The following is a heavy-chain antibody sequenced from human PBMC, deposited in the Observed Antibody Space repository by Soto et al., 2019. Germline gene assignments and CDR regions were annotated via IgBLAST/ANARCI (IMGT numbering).Heavy chain of an antibody. V-gene: IGHV4-31*03. J-gene: IGHJ5*02. Sequence: QVQLQESGPGLLKPSQTLSLTCTVSGGSISSGGYYWSWIRQHPGKGLEWIGYIYYSGSTYYNPSLQSRVTFSVDTSKNQSTLKLSSVTAADTAVYYCASARGDYVFWDTLSCFDPWGQGTMVTVSS. D-gene: IGHD3-10*01. CDR2: IYYSGST. CDR1: GGSISSGGYY. CDR3: ASARGDYVFWDTLSCFDP.